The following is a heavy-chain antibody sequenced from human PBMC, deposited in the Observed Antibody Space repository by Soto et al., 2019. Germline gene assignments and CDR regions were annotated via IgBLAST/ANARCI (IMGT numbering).Heavy chain of an antibody. D-gene: IGHD3-10*01. Sequence: EVQLLESGGGLVQPGGSLRLACEASGFTFSNYAMSWIRQAPGKGLEWVSGISGSSASTYYADSVKGRFTISRDNSKKPVYLQKNSLRADETAPNYCGKGAPGGRVYYYYGMDVWGQGTTVTVSS. CDR3: GKGAPGGRVYYYYGMDV. V-gene: IGHV3-23*01. J-gene: IGHJ6*02. CDR1: GFTFSNYA. CDR2: ISGSSAST.